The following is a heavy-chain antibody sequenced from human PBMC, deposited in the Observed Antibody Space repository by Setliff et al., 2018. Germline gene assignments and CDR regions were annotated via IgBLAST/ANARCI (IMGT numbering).Heavy chain of an antibody. J-gene: IGHJ5*02. CDR3: ASPFPHGWSGYYGVGWFDP. CDR1: GSTLTELT. D-gene: IGHD3-3*01. Sequence: GASVKVSCKVSGSTLTELTMYWVRQAPGKGLEWMGSFNPEDDEIIYAQKFQGRVTITADESTSTAYMELSSLRSEDTAVYYCASPFPHGWSGYYGVGWFDPWGQGTLVTVSS. CDR2: FNPEDDEI. V-gene: IGHV1-24*01.